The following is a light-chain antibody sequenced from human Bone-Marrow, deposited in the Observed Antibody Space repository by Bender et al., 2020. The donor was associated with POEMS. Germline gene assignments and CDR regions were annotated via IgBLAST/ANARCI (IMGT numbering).Light chain of an antibody. Sequence: QSVLTQPPSASGTPGQRVTISCSGGSSNMGAHAVNWYQHLPGTAPKLLIYSSHRRPSEVPDRFSGSRSGTSASLAISGLQSDDEADYYCAVWDDSLNGWVFGGGTKLTVL. J-gene: IGLJ3*02. CDR2: SSH. CDR1: SSNMGAHA. V-gene: IGLV1-44*01. CDR3: AVWDDSLNGWV.